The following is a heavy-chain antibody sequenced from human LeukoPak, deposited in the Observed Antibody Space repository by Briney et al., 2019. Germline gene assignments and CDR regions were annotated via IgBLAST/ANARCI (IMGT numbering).Heavy chain of an antibody. CDR3: ARAANRLVYFDY. J-gene: IGHJ4*02. D-gene: IGHD3-22*01. Sequence: GGSLRRSCAAPGGTFSSHSSNWLRRAPWKGEVGVSYISSSSSTIYYADSVKGRFTISRDNAKNSLYLQMNSLRAEDTAVYYCARAANRLVYFDYWGQGTLVTVSS. V-gene: IGHV3-48*01. CDR1: GGTFSSHS. CDR2: ISSSSSTI.